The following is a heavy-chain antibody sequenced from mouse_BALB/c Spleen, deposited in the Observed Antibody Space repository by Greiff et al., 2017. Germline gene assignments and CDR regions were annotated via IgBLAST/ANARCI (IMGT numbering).Heavy chain of an antibody. V-gene: IGHV1-14*01. CDR2: INPYNDGT. CDR3: ARSLDSSGYLGFAY. Sequence: EVQLQQSGPELVKPGASVKMSCKASGYTFTSYVMHWVKQKPGQGLEWIGYINPYNDGTKYNEKFKGKATLTSDKSSSTAYMELSSLTSEDSAVYYCARSLDSSGYLGFAYWGQGTLVTVSA. CDR1: GYTFTSYV. D-gene: IGHD3-2*01. J-gene: IGHJ3*01.